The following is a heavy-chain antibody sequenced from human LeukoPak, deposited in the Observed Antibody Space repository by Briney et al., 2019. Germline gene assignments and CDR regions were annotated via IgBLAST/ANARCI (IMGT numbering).Heavy chain of an antibody. CDR3: ARVYSSSSGKNAFDI. J-gene: IGHJ3*02. CDR2: ISGSGGST. V-gene: IGHV3-23*01. Sequence: PGGSLRLSCAASGFTFSSYAMNWVRQAPGKGLEWVSAISGSGGSTYFADSVKGRFTISRDNSKSTLYLQMDSLRAEDTAVYYCARVYSSSSGKNAFDIWGQGTMVTVSS. D-gene: IGHD6-6*01. CDR1: GFTFSSYA.